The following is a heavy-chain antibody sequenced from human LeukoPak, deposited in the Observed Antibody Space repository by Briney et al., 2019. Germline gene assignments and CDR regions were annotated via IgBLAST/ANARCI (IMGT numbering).Heavy chain of an antibody. CDR1: GYTFTSYG. CDR2: ISAYNGNT. J-gene: IGHJ4*02. V-gene: IGHV1-18*01. CDR3: ARDPDPLSDYDFWSGYYTGIGRY. D-gene: IGHD3-3*01. Sequence: ASVKVSCKASGYTFTSYGISWVRQAPGQGLEWMGWISAYNGNTNYAQKLQGRVTMTTDTSTSTAYMELRSLRSDDTAVYYCARDPDPLSDYDFWSGYYTGIGRYWGQGTLVTVSS.